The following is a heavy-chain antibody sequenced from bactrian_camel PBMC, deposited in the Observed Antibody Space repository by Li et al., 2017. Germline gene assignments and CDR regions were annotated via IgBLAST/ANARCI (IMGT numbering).Heavy chain of an antibody. J-gene: IGHJ4*01. Sequence: VQLVESGGGSVQAGGSLRLSCTASGYTFSRVCMGWFRQSQGKGREGLAAIDADGVAVYADSIKGRFTISRDNAKDTLYLQMNSLKIEDTAVYYCALGSSRQATMTARGKGTQVTVS. D-gene: IGHD3*01. V-gene: IGHV3S1*01. CDR2: IDADGVA. CDR1: GYTFSRVC.